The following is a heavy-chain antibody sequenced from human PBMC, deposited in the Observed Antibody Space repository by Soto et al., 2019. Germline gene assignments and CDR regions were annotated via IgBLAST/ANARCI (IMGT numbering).Heavy chain of an antibody. Sequence: AETLSRTCTVSGASFSSYYWSWMRQPPGKGLEWIGYIYYSGSTNYNPSLKSRVTISVDTSKNQFSLKLSSVTAADTAVYYCARGLATAAAEAHRGQGTLVPVSS. V-gene: IGHV4-59*01. CDR3: ARGLATAAAEAH. CDR1: GASFSSYY. CDR2: IYYSGST. D-gene: IGHD6-13*01. J-gene: IGHJ4*02.